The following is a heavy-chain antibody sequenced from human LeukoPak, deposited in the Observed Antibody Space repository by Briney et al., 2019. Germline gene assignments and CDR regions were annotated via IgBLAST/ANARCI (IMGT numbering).Heavy chain of an antibody. Sequence: GGSLRLSCAASGFTFYGYWMSWVRQAPGKGLEWVANIKQDGSEKYYVDSVKGRFTISRDNAKNSLYLQMNSLRAEDTAVYYCVKVGLSRNIVAFDYWGQGTLVTVSS. D-gene: IGHD5-12*01. J-gene: IGHJ4*02. CDR1: GFTFYGYW. CDR2: IKQDGSEK. V-gene: IGHV3-7*01. CDR3: VKVGLSRNIVAFDY.